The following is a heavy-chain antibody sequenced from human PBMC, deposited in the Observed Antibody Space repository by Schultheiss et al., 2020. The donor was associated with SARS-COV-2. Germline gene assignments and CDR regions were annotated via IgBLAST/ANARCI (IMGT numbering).Heavy chain of an antibody. CDR3: ARESLRRKINDY. CDR2: IIPIFGTA. D-gene: IGHD5-12*01. V-gene: IGHV1-69*05. Sequence: SVKVSCKASGGTFSSYAISWVRQAPGQGLEWMGGIIPIFGTANYAQKFQGRVTMTTDTSTSTAYMELRSLRSDDTAVYYCARESLRRKINDYWGQGTLVTVSS. J-gene: IGHJ4*02. CDR1: GGTFSSYA.